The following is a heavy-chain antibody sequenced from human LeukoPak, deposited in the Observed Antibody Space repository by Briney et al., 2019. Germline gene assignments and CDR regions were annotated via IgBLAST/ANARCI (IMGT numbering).Heavy chain of an antibody. CDR1: GYTFTSYG. CDR2: IIPIFGTA. CDR3: ARTVTTGAVRGHYFDY. D-gene: IGHD4-17*01. Sequence: SVKVSCKASGYTFTSYGISWVRQAPGQGLEWMGGIIPIFGTANYAQKFQGRVTITADESTSTAYMELSSLRSEDTAVYYCARTVTTGAVRGHYFDYWGQGTLVTVSS. V-gene: IGHV1-69*13. J-gene: IGHJ4*02.